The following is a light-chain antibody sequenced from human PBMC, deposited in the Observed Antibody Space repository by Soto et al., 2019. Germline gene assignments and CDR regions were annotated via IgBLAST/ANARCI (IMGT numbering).Light chain of an antibody. Sequence: QSVLNQPASVSGSPGQSITISCTGTSSDFGGFEYVSWYQHQPGKAPKLIIYDVTKRPSGVSNRFSGSKSGNTASLTISGIQAEDEGDYYCGSITRSSTSVFGTGTKVTAL. CDR2: DVT. J-gene: IGLJ1*01. CDR3: GSITRSSTSV. CDR1: SSDFGGFEY. V-gene: IGLV2-14*01.